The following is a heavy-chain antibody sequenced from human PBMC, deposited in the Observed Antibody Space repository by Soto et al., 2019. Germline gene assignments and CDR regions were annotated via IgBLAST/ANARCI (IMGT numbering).Heavy chain of an antibody. D-gene: IGHD3-10*01. Sequence: PGGSLGLSCAAAGFTFSIYAMSWVRQAPGKGLEWVSAISGSGGSTYYADSVKGRFTISRDNSKNTLFLQMNSLKPEDTGVYYCAKGQGGSNHGGMDVWGQGTTVTVSS. CDR2: ISGSGGST. J-gene: IGHJ6*02. V-gene: IGHV3-23*01. CDR1: GFTFSIYA. CDR3: AKGQGGSNHGGMDV.